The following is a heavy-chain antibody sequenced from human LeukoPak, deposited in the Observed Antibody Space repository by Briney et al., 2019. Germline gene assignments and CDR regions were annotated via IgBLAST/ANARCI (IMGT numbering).Heavy chain of an antibody. CDR1: GFTFSSYT. V-gene: IGHV3-21*01. Sequence: GGSLRLSCAASGFTFSSYTLNWVRQAPGKGLEWVSSISSSSNYIYYADSMKGRFTISRDNAKDSLYLQMNSLRVEDTAVYYCARGLYGDYAYDYWGQGTLVTVSS. CDR2: ISSSSNYI. CDR3: ARGLYGDYAYDY. D-gene: IGHD4-17*01. J-gene: IGHJ4*02.